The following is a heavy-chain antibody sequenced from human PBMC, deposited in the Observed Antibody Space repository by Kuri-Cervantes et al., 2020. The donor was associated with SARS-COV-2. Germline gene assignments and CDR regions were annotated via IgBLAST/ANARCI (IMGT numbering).Heavy chain of an antibody. CDR3: ARVSTVTNGPGTRNYYYYCMDV. CDR2: INWNGGST. V-gene: IGHV3-20*01. Sequence: GESLKISCAASGFTFADYGMSWVRQAPGKGLEWVSAINWNGGSTGYADSVKGRFTISRDNAKNSLYLQMNSLRAEDTALYHCARVSTVTNGPGTRNYYYYCMDVWGKGTTVTVSS. D-gene: IGHD4-17*01. J-gene: IGHJ6*03. CDR1: GFTFADYG.